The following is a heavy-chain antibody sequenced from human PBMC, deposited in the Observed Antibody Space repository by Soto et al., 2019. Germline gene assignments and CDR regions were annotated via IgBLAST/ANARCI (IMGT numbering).Heavy chain of an antibody. D-gene: IGHD1-20*01. CDR3: ARGITGTVTYYYGLDV. CDR1: GGTFSSYA. Sequence: QVQLVQSGAEVKKPGSSMKVSCKASGGTFSSYAISWVRQAPGQGLEWMGGIIPIFGTADYAQKFHGRVTITADESPSTAYMELSSLRSEDTAVYYCARGITGTVTYYYGLDVWGQGTTVTVSS. CDR2: IIPIFGTA. V-gene: IGHV1-69*12. J-gene: IGHJ6*02.